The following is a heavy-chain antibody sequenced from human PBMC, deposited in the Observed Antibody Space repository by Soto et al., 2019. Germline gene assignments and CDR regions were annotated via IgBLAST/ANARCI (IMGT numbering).Heavy chain of an antibody. Sequence: EVQLVESGGGLVQPGRSLRLSCAASGFTFDDYAMHWVRQAPGKGLEWVSGISWNSGSIGYADSVKGRFTIPRDNANNSLYLQMNSLRAEDTALYYCAKGGQLLTEGGGYWGQGTLVTVSS. J-gene: IGHJ4*02. V-gene: IGHV3-9*01. D-gene: IGHD2-2*01. CDR2: ISWNSGSI. CDR3: AKGGQLLTEGGGY. CDR1: GFTFDDYA.